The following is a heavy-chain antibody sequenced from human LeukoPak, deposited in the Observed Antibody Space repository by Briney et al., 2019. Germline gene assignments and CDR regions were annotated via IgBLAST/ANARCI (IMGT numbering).Heavy chain of an antibody. D-gene: IGHD2-2*01. V-gene: IGHV4-39*07. CDR2: IYRRGST. Sequence: KSSETLSLTCTVSGASISSSDSYWSWIRQPPGKGLEWIGSIYRRGSTSYNPSLKSRVTISVDTSKNQFSLKLSSVTAADTAVYFCARGRYDVVVPAAIGRHLDYWGQGTLVTVSS. J-gene: IGHJ4*02. CDR1: GASISSSDSY. CDR3: ARGRYDVVVPAAIGRHLDY.